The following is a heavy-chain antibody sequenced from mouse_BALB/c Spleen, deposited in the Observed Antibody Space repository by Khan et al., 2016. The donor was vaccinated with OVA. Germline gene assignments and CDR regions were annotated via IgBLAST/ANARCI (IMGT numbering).Heavy chain of an antibody. CDR3: TRSGYGAFDY. CDR1: GYTFTSYY. J-gene: IGHJ3*01. CDR2: INPSNGGT. V-gene: IGHV1S81*02. D-gene: IGHD1-1*02. Sequence: VQLQQSGAELVKPGASVRLSCKASGYTFTSYYLYWVKQRPGHGLEWIGDINPSNGGTNFNENFKTKVTLTVDKSSSTAYMQLSSPTSEDSAVYYSTRSGYGAFDYWGQGTMVTVS.